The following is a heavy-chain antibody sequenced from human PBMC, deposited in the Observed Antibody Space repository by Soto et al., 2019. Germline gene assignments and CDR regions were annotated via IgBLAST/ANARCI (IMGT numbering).Heavy chain of an antibody. CDR3: ARVSTHYDFWSASPPYFDY. CDR2: IYPGDSDT. Sequence: EVQLVQSGAEVKKPGESLKISCKGSGYSFTSYWIGWVRQMPGKGLEWMAIIYPGDSDTRYSPSFQGQVTISADKSISTAYLQWSSLKASDTAMYYCARVSTHYDFWSASPPYFDYWGQGTLVTVSS. CDR1: GYSFTSYW. V-gene: IGHV5-51*01. J-gene: IGHJ4*02. D-gene: IGHD3-3*01.